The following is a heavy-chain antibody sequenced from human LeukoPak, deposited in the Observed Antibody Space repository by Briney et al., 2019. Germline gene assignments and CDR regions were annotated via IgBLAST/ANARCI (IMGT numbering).Heavy chain of an antibody. Sequence: GASVKVSCKASGYTFTRYAIHWVRQAPGQRLEWMGWINAGNGNTKYSQNFQGRVTITRDTSASTAYMELSSLRSEDTAVYYCARARRTSTVTTYYLDYWGQGTLVTVPS. D-gene: IGHD4-17*01. CDR2: INAGNGNT. CDR1: GYTFTRYA. V-gene: IGHV1-3*01. CDR3: ARARRTSTVTTYYLDY. J-gene: IGHJ4*02.